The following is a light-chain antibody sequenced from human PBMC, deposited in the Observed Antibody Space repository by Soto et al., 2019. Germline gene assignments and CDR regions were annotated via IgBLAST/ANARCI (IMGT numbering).Light chain of an antibody. CDR3: QQLNSYPIT. V-gene: IGKV1-5*01. CDR2: AAS. Sequence: DIQMTQSPSTLSASGGDIVSITFRASQSISSWLAWYQQKPGEAPKLLIYAASTLQSGVPSRFSGSGSGTDFTLTISSLQPEDFATYFCQQLNSYPITLGQGTRLEIK. J-gene: IGKJ5*01. CDR1: QSISSW.